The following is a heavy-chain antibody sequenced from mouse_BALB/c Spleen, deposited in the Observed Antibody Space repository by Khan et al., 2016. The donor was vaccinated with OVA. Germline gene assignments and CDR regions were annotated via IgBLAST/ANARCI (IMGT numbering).Heavy chain of an antibody. Sequence: QVQLQQSGAERAKPGASVKMSCKASGYTFTTYWMHWVKQRPGQGLEWIGYINPTSGYTDYNEKFKERATLSADKSTSTAYMQLSSLTSEDSAVYYCTRERIDYWGQGTTLTVSS. CDR1: GYTFTTYW. V-gene: IGHV1-7*01. J-gene: IGHJ2*01. CDR3: TRERIDY. CDR2: INPTSGYT.